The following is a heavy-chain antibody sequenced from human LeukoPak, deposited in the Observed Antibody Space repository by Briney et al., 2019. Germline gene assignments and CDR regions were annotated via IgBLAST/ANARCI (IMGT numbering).Heavy chain of an antibody. Sequence: SETLSLTCTVSGGSISSYYWSWIRQPPGKGLEWIGYIYYSGSTSYSGNTNYNPSLKSRVTKLVDTSKNQFSLKLSSVTAADSGVYYCARDTQIFSAIKNFHYYGMDVWGQGTTVTVSS. CDR1: GGSISSYY. CDR3: ARDTQIFSAIKNFHYYGMDV. CDR2: IYYSGST. J-gene: IGHJ6*02. V-gene: IGHV4-59*01.